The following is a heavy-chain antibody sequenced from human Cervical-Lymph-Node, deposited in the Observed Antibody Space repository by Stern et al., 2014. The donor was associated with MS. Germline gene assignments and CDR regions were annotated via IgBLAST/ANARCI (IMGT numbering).Heavy chain of an antibody. D-gene: IGHD3-16*01. J-gene: IGHJ4*02. Sequence: EVQLVESGGGLVQPGGSLRLSCAASGFPFTSYWMHWVRQTPEMGLVLVSRILSDVNTTSYAASVKGRFTISRDKAKNTLYLQMNSLRDEDTAMYYCTRGGPGAFDSWGQGTLVTVSS. CDR2: ILSDVNTT. V-gene: IGHV3-74*01. CDR1: GFPFTSYW. CDR3: TRGGPGAFDS.